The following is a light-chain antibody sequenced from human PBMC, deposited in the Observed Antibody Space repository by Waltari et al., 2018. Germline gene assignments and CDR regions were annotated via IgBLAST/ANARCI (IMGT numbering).Light chain of an antibody. Sequence: QSALTPPASVSGSPGQSITATCTGTSRDVGDYDRVPWYQQHPGKAPKVVIFDVSYRPSGVSNRFSGSKSGNTASLTISGLQAEDEADYYCTSYTSRHSLVFGTGTKVTVL. CDR1: SRDVGDYDR. J-gene: IGLJ1*01. CDR2: DVS. CDR3: TSYTSRHSLV. V-gene: IGLV2-14*03.